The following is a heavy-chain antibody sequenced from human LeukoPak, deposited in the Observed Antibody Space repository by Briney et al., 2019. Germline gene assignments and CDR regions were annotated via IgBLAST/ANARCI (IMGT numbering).Heavy chain of an antibody. CDR3: ARLELKWFLPTDSSSWSYDAFDI. CDR1: GGSISSYY. Sequence: SETLSLTCTVSGGSISSYYWSWIRQPPGKGLEWIGYIYYSGSTNYNPSLKSRVTISVDTSKNQFSLKLSSVTAADTAVYYCARLELKWFLPTDSSSWSYDAFDIWGQGTMVTVSS. J-gene: IGHJ3*02. D-gene: IGHD6-13*01. CDR2: IYYSGST. V-gene: IGHV4-59*01.